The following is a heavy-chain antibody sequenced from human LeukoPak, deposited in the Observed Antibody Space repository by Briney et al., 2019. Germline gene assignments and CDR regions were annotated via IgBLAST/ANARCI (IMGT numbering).Heavy chain of an antibody. CDR3: ARGRSTVTTVDAFDI. V-gene: IGHV3-30*04. CDR1: GFTFSTYA. J-gene: IGHJ3*02. D-gene: IGHD4-17*01. Sequence: PGGPLRLSCADSGFTFSTYAMHWVRQAPGKGLEWVGLVSYDGGNKVYADSVKGRCTISRDNSRNRLYLQMNSLRAEDTAVYYCARGRSTVTTVDAFDIWGQGTMVTVSS. CDR2: VSYDGGNK.